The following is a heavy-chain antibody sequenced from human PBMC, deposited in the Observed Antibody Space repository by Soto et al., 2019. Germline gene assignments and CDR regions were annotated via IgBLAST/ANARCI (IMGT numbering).Heavy chain of an antibody. D-gene: IGHD3-9*01. CDR1: GFTFSSYA. Sequence: GGSLRLSCAASGFTFSSYAMSWVRQAPGKGLEWVSAISGSGGSTYYADSVKGRFTISRDNSKNTLYLQMNSLRAEDTAVYYCANYPDYDILTGYYPPDDYWGQGTLVTVSS. CDR2: ISGSGGST. CDR3: ANYPDYDILTGYYPPDDY. J-gene: IGHJ4*02. V-gene: IGHV3-23*01.